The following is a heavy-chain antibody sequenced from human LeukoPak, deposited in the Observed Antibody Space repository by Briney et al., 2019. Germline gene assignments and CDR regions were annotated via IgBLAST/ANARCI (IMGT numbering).Heavy chain of an antibody. J-gene: IGHJ6*03. CDR3: AREGGIARPPYLYYYIDV. CDR1: GYTFTFYY. Sequence: ASVKVSCKASGYTFTFYYMHWVRQAPGQGLEWMGIINPSGGNTSYAQMFQGRVTITADKSTSTAYMELRSLRSDDTAVYYCAREGGIARPPYLYYYIDVWGKGTTVTVSS. V-gene: IGHV1-46*01. D-gene: IGHD6-6*01. CDR2: INPSGGNT.